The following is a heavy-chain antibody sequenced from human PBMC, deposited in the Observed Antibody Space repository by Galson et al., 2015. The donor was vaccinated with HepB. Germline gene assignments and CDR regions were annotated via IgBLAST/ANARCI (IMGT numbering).Heavy chain of an antibody. Sequence: SLRLSCAASGFTFSSYTMNWVRQAPGRGLEWVSSISSSSTYIYYAGSVKGRFTISRDNAKNSLYLQMKSLRAEDTAVYYCAISGQGAAGRQDYWGQGTLVTVSS. CDR2: ISSSSTYI. CDR1: GFTFSSYT. D-gene: IGHD6-19*01. CDR3: AISGQGAAGRQDY. J-gene: IGHJ4*02. V-gene: IGHV3-21*01.